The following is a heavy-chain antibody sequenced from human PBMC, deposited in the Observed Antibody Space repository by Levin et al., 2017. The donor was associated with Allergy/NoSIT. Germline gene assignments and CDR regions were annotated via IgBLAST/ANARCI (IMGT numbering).Heavy chain of an antibody. CDR3: AREGSSGWYDHYFDY. CDR2: IYYSGST. Sequence: SPTLSLTCTVSGGSVSSGSYYWSWIRQPPGKGLEWIGYIYYSGSTNYNPSLKSRVTISVDTSKNQFSLKLSSVTAADTAVYYCAREGSSGWYDHYFDYWGQGTLVTVSS. V-gene: IGHV4-61*01. CDR1: GGSVSSGSYY. J-gene: IGHJ4*02. D-gene: IGHD6-19*01.